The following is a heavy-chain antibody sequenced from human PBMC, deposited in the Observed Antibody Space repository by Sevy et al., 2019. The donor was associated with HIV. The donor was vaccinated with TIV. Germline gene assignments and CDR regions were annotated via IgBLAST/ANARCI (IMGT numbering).Heavy chain of an antibody. Sequence: SETLSLTCTVSGGSISSSSYYWGWIRQPPGKGLEWIGSIYYSGSTYYNPSLKSRVTISVDTSKNQFSLKLSSVTAADTAVYYCARRTTAFPTDYFDYWGQGTLVTVSS. CDR3: ARRTTAFPTDYFDY. CDR1: GGSISSSSYY. J-gene: IGHJ4*02. V-gene: IGHV4-39*01. D-gene: IGHD4-17*01. CDR2: IYYSGST.